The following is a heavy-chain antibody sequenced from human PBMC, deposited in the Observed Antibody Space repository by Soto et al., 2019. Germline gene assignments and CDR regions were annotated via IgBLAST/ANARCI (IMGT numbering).Heavy chain of an antibody. CDR3: ARGDILTGYYTFDY. D-gene: IGHD3-9*01. Sequence: GGSLRLSCAASGFTFSSYTMSWVRQAPGKGLGWVSAISGSGGSTYNADSVKGRFTISRDNSKNTLYLQMNSLRAEDTAVYYCARGDILTGYYTFDYWGQGTLVNVSS. V-gene: IGHV3-23*01. J-gene: IGHJ4*02. CDR1: GFTFSSYT. CDR2: ISGSGGST.